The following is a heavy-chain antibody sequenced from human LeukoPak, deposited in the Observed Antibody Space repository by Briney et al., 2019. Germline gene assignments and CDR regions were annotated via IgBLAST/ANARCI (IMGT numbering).Heavy chain of an antibody. CDR3: ARGFMIRDAFDI. Sequence: PSETLSLTCTVSGDSISNHQWSWIRQPPGKGLEWIGNIYYSGSTNYNPSLKSRVTISVDTSKNQFSLKLSSVTAADTAVYYCARGFMIRDAFDIWGQGTMVTVSS. D-gene: IGHD3-16*01. V-gene: IGHV4-59*11. J-gene: IGHJ3*02. CDR1: GDSISNHQ. CDR2: IYYSGST.